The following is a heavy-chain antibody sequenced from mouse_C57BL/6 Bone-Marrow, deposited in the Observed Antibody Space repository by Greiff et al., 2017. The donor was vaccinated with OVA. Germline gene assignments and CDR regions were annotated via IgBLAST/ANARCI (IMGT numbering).Heavy chain of an antibody. V-gene: IGHV1-26*01. D-gene: IGHD1-1*01. J-gene: IGHJ2*01. CDR2: INPNNGGT. Sequence: EVQLQQSGPELVKPGASVKISCKASGYTFTDYYMNWVKQSHGKSLEWIGDINPNNGGTSYNQKFKGKATLTVDKSSSTAYMELRSLTSEDSAVYYCARENYCGSSLDYWGQGTTLTVSS. CDR3: ARENYCGSSLDY. CDR1: GYTFTDYY.